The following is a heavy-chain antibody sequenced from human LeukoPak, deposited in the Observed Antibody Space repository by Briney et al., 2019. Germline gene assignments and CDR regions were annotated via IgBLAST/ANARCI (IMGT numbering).Heavy chain of an antibody. CDR2: IKGDGSHT. CDR3: AKDFWSGDDY. J-gene: IGHJ4*02. D-gene: IGHD3-3*01. Sequence: GGSLRLSCAASGFTFRDYWMHWIRQAPGKGLVWVSRIKGDGSHTIYADSVKGRFTISRDNAKNTLYLQMNSLRAEDTAVYYCAKDFWSGDDYWGQGTLVTVSS. V-gene: IGHV3-74*01. CDR1: GFTFRDYW.